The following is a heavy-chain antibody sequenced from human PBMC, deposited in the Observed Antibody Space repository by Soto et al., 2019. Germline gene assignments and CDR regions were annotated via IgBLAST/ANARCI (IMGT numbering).Heavy chain of an antibody. Sequence: EVQLLESGGGLVQPGGSLRLSCAASGFTFSTSGMSWVRQAPGKGLEWVSSISGSGDYTNYADSVKGRFTISRYNSKNTLYRQINSLTAEDTAVYYCAGHGGFDIWGQGTMVAVSS. D-gene: IGHD4-17*01. CDR3: AGHGGFDI. V-gene: IGHV3-23*01. CDR1: GFTFSTSG. J-gene: IGHJ3*02. CDR2: ISGSGDYT.